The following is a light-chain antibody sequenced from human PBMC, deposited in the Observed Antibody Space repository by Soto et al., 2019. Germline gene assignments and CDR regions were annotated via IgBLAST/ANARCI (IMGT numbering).Light chain of an antibody. V-gene: IGKV1-33*01. CDR2: DAS. CDR3: QQYDNLFT. J-gene: IGKJ3*01. Sequence: DVQMTQSPSSLSASVGDRVTITCQASQVIHNYLNWYQQKPGKAPTLLISDASTLETGVPSRFSGSGSGTDFTLTISSLQPDDIATYYCQQYDNLFTFGPGTKVDLK. CDR1: QVIHNY.